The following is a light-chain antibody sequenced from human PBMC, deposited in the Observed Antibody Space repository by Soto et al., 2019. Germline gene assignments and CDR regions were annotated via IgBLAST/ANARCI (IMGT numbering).Light chain of an antibody. V-gene: IGLV1-44*01. Sequence: QSVLTQPPSLSGTPGQSVTISCSGSSSNIEGNTVHWYQHLPGTAPKLLIYIDHNRPSGIPDRFSGSKSGTSASLAISGLQSEDEADYYCATWDDDLSAAVFGGGTQLNVL. CDR1: SSNIEGNT. CDR2: IDH. CDR3: ATWDDDLSAAV. J-gene: IGLJ7*01.